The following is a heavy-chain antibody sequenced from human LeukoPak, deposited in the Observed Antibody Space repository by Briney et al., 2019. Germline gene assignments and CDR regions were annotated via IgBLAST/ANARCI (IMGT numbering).Heavy chain of an antibody. CDR3: ARDRDCSSTSCSPYWYFDL. D-gene: IGHD2-2*01. V-gene: IGHV4-4*07. Sequence: PSETLSLTCTVSGGSISSYYWSWLRQPAGKGLEWIGRIYTSGSTNYNPSLKSRVTMSVDTSKNQFSLKLSSVTAADTAVYYCARDRDCSSTSCSPYWYFDLWGRGTLVTVSS. CDR2: IYTSGST. CDR1: GGSISSYY. J-gene: IGHJ2*01.